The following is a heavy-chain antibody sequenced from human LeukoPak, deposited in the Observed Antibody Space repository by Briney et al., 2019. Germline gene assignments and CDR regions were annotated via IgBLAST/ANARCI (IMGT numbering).Heavy chain of an antibody. D-gene: IGHD6-13*01. J-gene: IGHJ5*02. Sequence: PSETLSLTCTVSGGSISSYYWSWIRQPPGKGLEWIGCIYSSGSTSYKPSLKSRITISLDTSKNQFSLNLSSVTAADTAVYYCVRGKAAAGAIWFDPWGQGTLVTVSS. V-gene: IGHV4-59*01. CDR2: IYSSGST. CDR3: VRGKAAAGAIWFDP. CDR1: GGSISSYY.